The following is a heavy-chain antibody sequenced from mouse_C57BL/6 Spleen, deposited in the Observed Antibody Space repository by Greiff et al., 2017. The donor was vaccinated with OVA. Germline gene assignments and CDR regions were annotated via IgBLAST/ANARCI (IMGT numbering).Heavy chain of an antibody. CDR2: IWTGGGT. D-gene: IGHD2-4*01. V-gene: IGHV2-9-1*01. Sequence: VQLQQSGPGLVAPSQSLSITCTVSGFSLTSYAISWVRQPPGKGLEWLGVIWTGGGTNYNSALKSRLSISKDNSKSQVFLKMNSLQTDDTARYYCARNYYDYDGHFDYWGQGTTLTVSS. J-gene: IGHJ2*01. CDR3: ARNYYDYDGHFDY. CDR1: GFSLTSYA.